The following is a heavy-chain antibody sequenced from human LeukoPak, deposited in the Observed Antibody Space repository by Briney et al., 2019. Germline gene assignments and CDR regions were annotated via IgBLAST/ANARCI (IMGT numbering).Heavy chain of an antibody. D-gene: IGHD6-19*01. CDR3: ARATIAVAFDY. Sequence: GGSLRLSCAASGFTFSSYSMNWVRQAPGKGLEWVSSISSSSSYIYYADSVKGRFTISRDNSKNTLYLQMNSLRAEDTAVYYCARATIAVAFDYWGQGTLVTVSS. V-gene: IGHV3-21*01. J-gene: IGHJ4*02. CDR1: GFTFSSYS. CDR2: ISSSSSYI.